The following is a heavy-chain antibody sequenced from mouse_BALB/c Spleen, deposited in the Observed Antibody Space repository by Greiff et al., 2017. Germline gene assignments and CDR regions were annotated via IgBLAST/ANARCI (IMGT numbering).Heavy chain of an antibody. CDR3: ARGDGYYEGVDY. CDR1: GFTFSSFG. D-gene: IGHD2-3*01. Sequence: DVKLVESGGGLVQPGGSRKLSCAASGFTFSSFGMHWVRQAPEKGLEWVAYISSGSSTIYYADTVKGRFTISRDNPKNTLFLQMTSLRSEDTAMYYCARGDGYYEGVDYWGQGTTLTVSS. V-gene: IGHV5-17*02. J-gene: IGHJ2*01. CDR2: ISSGSSTI.